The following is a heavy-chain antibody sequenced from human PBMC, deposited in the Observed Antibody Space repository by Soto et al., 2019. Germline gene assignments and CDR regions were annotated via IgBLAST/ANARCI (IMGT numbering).Heavy chain of an antibody. CDR3: AKEPIYFGPGSSLSYYYYGLDV. CDR2: TLHDESIS. CDR1: GFILSSYA. V-gene: IGHV3-30*18. D-gene: IGHD3-10*01. J-gene: IGHJ6*02. Sequence: GGSLRLSCAASGFILSSYAMHWVRQAPGKGLEWVTLTLHDESISYYTESVKGRFTISRDMSKNTLYLQMNSLRPEDTAIYYYAKEPIYFGPGSSLSYYYYGLDVWGQGTTVTVSS.